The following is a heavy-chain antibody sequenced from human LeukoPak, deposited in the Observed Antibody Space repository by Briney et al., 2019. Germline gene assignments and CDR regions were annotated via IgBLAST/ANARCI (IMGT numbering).Heavy chain of an antibody. J-gene: IGHJ3*02. D-gene: IGHD6-19*01. CDR1: GFRFNTYW. CDR3: ARVGELGSGWSLPFRFDAFDI. V-gene: IGHV3-7*01. Sequence: GGSLRLSCAASGFRFNTYWMSWVRQAPGKGLEWVANIKQDGSEKYYVDSVKGRFTISRDNAKNSLYLQMNSLRAEDTAVYYCARVGELGSGWSLPFRFDAFDIWGQGTMVTVSS. CDR2: IKQDGSEK.